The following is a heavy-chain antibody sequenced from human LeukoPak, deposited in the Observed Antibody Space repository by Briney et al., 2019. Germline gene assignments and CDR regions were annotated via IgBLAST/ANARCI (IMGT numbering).Heavy chain of an antibody. CDR1: GFTLSSYE. CDR2: ISTSGITT. D-gene: IGHD6-19*01. V-gene: IGHV3-48*03. CDR3: ARGHSSGWYFGY. Sequence: GSLRLSCAASGFTLSSYEMSWVRQAPGKGLEWVSYISTSGITTNYADSVKGRFTISRDNAKNSLYLQMNSLRAEDTAVYYCARGHSSGWYFGYWGQGILVTVSS. J-gene: IGHJ4*02.